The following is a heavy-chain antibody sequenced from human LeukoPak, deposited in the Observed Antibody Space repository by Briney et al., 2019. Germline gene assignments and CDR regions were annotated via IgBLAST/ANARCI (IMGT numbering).Heavy chain of an antibody. J-gene: IGHJ4*02. CDR2: ISYDGSNK. CDR3: ARDRATIVDY. V-gene: IGHV3-30*04. D-gene: IGHD5-12*01. CDR1: GFTFSSYA. Sequence: GRSLRLSCAASGFTFSSYAMQWVRQAPGKGLEWVAVISYDGSNKYYADSVKGRFTISRDNSKNTLYLQMNSLRAEDTAVYYCARDRATIVDYWGQGTLVTVSS.